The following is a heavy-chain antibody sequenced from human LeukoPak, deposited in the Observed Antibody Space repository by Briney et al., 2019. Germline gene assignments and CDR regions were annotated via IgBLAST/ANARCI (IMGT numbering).Heavy chain of an antibody. CDR1: GGSSSGYY. CDR3: AGAVVVAATFDY. V-gene: IGHV4-34*01. J-gene: IGHJ4*02. CDR2: INHSGKT. D-gene: IGHD2-15*01. Sequence: SETLSLTCAVYGGSSSGYYWSWIREPPGEGLGCSGEINHSGKTNYNPSLTSRVTISVATSKNQFSLKLSSVTAADTAVYYCAGAVVVAATFDYWGQGALVTDSS.